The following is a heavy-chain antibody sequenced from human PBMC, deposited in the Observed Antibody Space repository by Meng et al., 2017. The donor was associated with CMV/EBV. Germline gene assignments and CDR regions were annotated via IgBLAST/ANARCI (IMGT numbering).Heavy chain of an antibody. CDR2: ISYDGSNK. CDR3: ARDRGYDFWSGSTDY. Sequence: GGSLRLSCAASGFTFSSYAMHWVRQAPGKGLEWVAVISYDGSNKYYADSVKGRFTISRDNSKNTLYLQMNSLRAEDTAVYYCARDRGYDFWSGSTDYWGQGTLVIVSS. V-gene: IGHV3-30-3*01. D-gene: IGHD3-3*01. CDR1: GFTFSSYA. J-gene: IGHJ4*02.